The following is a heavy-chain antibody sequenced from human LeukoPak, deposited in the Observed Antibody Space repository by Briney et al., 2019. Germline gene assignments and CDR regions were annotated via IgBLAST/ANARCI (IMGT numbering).Heavy chain of an antibody. D-gene: IGHD5-18*01. Sequence: SETLSLTCTVSGNSFGDYYWSWIRQPAGKGLEWIGRIYTSGSTTYNPSLKSRVTISVDTSKNQFSLKVNSVTAADAAVYYCARRGYTYGWGWFDPWGQGTLVTVSS. J-gene: IGHJ5*02. CDR3: ARRGYTYGWGWFDP. CDR2: IYTSGST. V-gene: IGHV4-4*07. CDR1: GNSFGDYY.